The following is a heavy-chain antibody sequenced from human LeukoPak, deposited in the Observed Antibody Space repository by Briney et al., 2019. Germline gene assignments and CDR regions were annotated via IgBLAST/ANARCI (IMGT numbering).Heavy chain of an antibody. Sequence: EASVKVSCKASGYTFTSYGISWVRQAPGQGLEWMGWISAYNGNTNYAQKLQGRVTMTTDTSTSTAYMELRSLRSDDTAVYYCARGTKGRYFDWLLEGRKKNYFDYWGQGTLVTVSS. J-gene: IGHJ4*02. CDR1: GYTFTSYG. CDR2: ISAYNGNT. V-gene: IGHV1-18*01. CDR3: ARGTKGRYFDWLLEGRKKNYFDY. D-gene: IGHD3-9*01.